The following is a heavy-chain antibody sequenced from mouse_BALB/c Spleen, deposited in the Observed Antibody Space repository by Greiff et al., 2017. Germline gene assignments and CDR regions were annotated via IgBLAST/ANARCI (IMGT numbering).Heavy chain of an antibody. V-gene: IGHV1-54*03. CDR2: INPGSGGT. Sequence: QVHVKQSGAELVRPGTSVKVSCKASGYAFTNYLIEWVKQRPGQGLEWIGVINPGSGGTNYNEKFKGKATLTADKSSSTAYMQLSSLTSDDSAVYFCARWDYGNYEDYAMDYWGQGTSVTVSS. CDR3: ARWDYGNYEDYAMDY. J-gene: IGHJ4*01. CDR1: GYAFTNYL. D-gene: IGHD2-1*01.